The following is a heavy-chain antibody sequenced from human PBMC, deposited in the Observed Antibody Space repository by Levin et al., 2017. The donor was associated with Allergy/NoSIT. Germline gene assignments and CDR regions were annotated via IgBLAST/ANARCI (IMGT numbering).Heavy chain of an antibody. CDR2: IDWDDDK. J-gene: IGHJ4*02. Sequence: QTLSLTCTFSGFSLSTSGMCVSWIRQPPGKALEWLARIDWDDDKYYSTSLKTRLTISKDTSKNQVVLTMTNMDPVDTATYYCARTSPPGYDFWSGYEEGFDYWGQGTLVTVSS. D-gene: IGHD3-3*01. CDR3: ARTSPPGYDFWSGYEEGFDY. V-gene: IGHV2-70*11. CDR1: GFSLSTSGMC.